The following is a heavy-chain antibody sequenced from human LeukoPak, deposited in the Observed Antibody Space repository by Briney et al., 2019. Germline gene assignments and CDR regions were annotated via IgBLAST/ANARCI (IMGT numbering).Heavy chain of an antibody. Sequence: SVKVSCKASGGTFSSYALNWVRQAPGQGLEWMGGIIPAFGTADYAQKFQGRVAITADESTSTAYMELSSLRSEDTAVYYCARADYGGDSDPDHWGQGTLVTVSS. J-gene: IGHJ4*02. CDR3: ARADYGGDSDPDH. CDR1: GGTFSSYA. CDR2: IIPAFGTA. V-gene: IGHV1-69*13. D-gene: IGHD4-23*01.